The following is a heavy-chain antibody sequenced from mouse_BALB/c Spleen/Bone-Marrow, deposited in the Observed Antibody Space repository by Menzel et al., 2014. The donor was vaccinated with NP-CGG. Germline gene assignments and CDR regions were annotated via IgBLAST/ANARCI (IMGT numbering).Heavy chain of an antibody. CDR3: ASYRGAY. V-gene: IGHV1S81*02. J-gene: IGHJ3*01. CDR2: INPSNGRT. CDR1: GYTFTSYW. D-gene: IGHD2-12*01. Sequence: VQLQQSGAELVKPGASVKLSCKASGYTFTSYWMHWVKQRPGQGLEWIGEINPSNGRTNYNEKFKIKATLTADKSSSTAYMQLSSLTSEDSAVYYCASYRGAYWGQGTLVTVSA.